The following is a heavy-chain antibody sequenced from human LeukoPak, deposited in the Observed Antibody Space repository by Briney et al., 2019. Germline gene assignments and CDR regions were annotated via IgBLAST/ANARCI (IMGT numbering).Heavy chain of an antibody. Sequence: PGGSLRLSCAASGFTFSSYGMHWVRQAPGKGLEWVAVISYDGSNKYYAGSVKGRFTISRDNSKNTLYLQMNSLRAEDTAVYYCAKDLAYYYDSSGYYLGPDLWGQGTLVTVSS. CDR1: GFTFSSYG. CDR3: AKDLAYYYDSSGYYLGPDL. CDR2: ISYDGSNK. J-gene: IGHJ5*02. V-gene: IGHV3-30*18. D-gene: IGHD3-22*01.